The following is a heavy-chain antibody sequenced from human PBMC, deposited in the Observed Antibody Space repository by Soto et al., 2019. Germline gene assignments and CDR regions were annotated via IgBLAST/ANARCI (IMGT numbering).Heavy chain of an antibody. V-gene: IGHV4-4*07. CDR3: ARGIYSKVGATIWFDP. CDR2: IYTSGST. D-gene: IGHD1-26*01. Sequence: LSLTCTVSGGSINSYYWSWIRQPAGKGLEWIGRIYTSGSTNYNPSLKSRVTMSVDTSKNRFSLKLSSVTAADTAVYYCARGIYSKVGATIWFDPWGQGTRFTVSS. J-gene: IGHJ5*02. CDR1: GGSINSYY.